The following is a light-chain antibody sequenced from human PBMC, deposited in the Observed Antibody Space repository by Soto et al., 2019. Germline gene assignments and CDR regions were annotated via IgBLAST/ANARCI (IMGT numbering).Light chain of an antibody. Sequence: VLTQSPGSLSLSPGERATVSCRASQTVTSSYLAWYQQRPGQAPQLLIHDAVKRATGIPDRFSGSESGRDYTLTISRLDPEDSAVYYCQQYGDSITFGGGTKVEIK. CDR1: QTVTSSY. CDR3: QQYGDSIT. J-gene: IGKJ4*01. V-gene: IGKV3-20*01. CDR2: DAV.